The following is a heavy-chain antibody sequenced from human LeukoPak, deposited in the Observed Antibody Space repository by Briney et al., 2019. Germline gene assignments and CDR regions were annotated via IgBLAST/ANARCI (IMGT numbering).Heavy chain of an antibody. V-gene: IGHV4-59*01. D-gene: IGHD3-10*01. Sequence: SETLSLTCTVSGGSISSYYWSWIRQPPGKGLEWIGYIYYSGSTNYNPSLKSRVTISVDTSKNQFSLKLSSVTAAATAVYYCARVRFGTYYYYYYMDVWGKGTTVTISS. CDR1: GGSISSYY. CDR2: IYYSGST. CDR3: ARVRFGTYYYYYYMDV. J-gene: IGHJ6*03.